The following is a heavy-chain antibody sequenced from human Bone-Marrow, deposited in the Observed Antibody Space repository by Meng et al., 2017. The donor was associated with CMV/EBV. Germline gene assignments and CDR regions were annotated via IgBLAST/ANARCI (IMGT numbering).Heavy chain of an antibody. V-gene: IGHV3-15*01. CDR3: STNSMWLSLPLDY. CDR2: IKSKTDGGTT. Sequence: GDSLKISCADTGCTFSSYSMNWVRHGPGEGLEWVDRIKSKTDGGTTAYAAPVKGRFTIPRDDSEDTLYLQMSSLKTEDTAVYYCSTNSMWLSLPLDYWGQGTLVTVSS. D-gene: IGHD6-19*01. CDR1: GCTFSSYS. J-gene: IGHJ4*02.